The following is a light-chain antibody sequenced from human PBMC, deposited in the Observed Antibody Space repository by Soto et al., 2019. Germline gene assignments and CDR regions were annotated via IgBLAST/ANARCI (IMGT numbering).Light chain of an antibody. Sequence: QSVLTQPPSVSGAPGQRVTISCTGSSSNIGAGYDVHWYQQLPGTAPKLLIYANNNRPSGVPDRFSGSKSGTSASLAITGLQAEDEADYYCQSSDSSLSADVFGTGTKVTVL. CDR3: QSSDSSLSADV. CDR1: SSNIGAGYD. CDR2: ANN. V-gene: IGLV1-40*01. J-gene: IGLJ1*01.